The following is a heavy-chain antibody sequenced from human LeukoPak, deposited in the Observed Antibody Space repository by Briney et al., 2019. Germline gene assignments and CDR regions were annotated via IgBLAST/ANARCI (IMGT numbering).Heavy chain of an antibody. V-gene: IGHV3-20*01. J-gene: IGHJ4*02. CDR1: GFTFDDYG. CDR3: ARALDDRVDIVASDY. Sequence: PGGSLRLSCAASGFTFDDYGMSWVRQAPGKGLEWVSGINWNGGSTGYADSVKGRFTISRDNAKNSLYLQMNSLRAEDTALYHCARALDDRVDIVASDYWGQGTLVTVSS. D-gene: IGHD5-12*01. CDR2: INWNGGST.